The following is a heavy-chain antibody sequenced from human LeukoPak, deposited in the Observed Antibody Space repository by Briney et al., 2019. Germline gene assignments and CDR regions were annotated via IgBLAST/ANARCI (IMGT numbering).Heavy chain of an antibody. CDR2: MNPNSGNT. CDR1: GYTFTSYD. V-gene: IGHV1-8*01. J-gene: IGHJ4*02. Sequence: GASVKVSCKASGYTFTSYDINWVRQATGQGLEWMGWMNPNSGNTGYAQKFQGRVTMTRNTSISTAYMELSSLRSEDTAAYYCARGLIGIAAAGKDYWGQGTLVTVSS. CDR3: ARGLIGIAAAGKDY. D-gene: IGHD6-13*01.